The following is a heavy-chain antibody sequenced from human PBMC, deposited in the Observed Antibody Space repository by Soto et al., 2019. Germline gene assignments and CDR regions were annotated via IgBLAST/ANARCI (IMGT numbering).Heavy chain of an antibody. D-gene: IGHD2-2*01. J-gene: IGHJ6*02. Sequence: SETLSLTCTVSGGSISSYYWSWIRQPAGKGLEWIGRIYTSGSTNYNPSLKSRVTMSVDTSKNQFSLKLSSVTAADTAVYYCARGKQYQLPYYYNGMDVWGQGTTVTVSS. CDR2: IYTSGST. CDR1: GGSISSYY. CDR3: ARGKQYQLPYYYNGMDV. V-gene: IGHV4-4*07.